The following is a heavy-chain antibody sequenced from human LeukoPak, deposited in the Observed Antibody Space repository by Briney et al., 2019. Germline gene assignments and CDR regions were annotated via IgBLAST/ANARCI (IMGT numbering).Heavy chain of an antibody. Sequence: GGSLRLLCAASGFTFSTNSKNWVRQAPGKALEEVSSISHTSSHIYYADSVRGRFTISRDNAKNSLYLQMNSLRVEDTAVYYCARVLDYYGSGSYSKDSYYYYMDVWGKGTTVTVSS. D-gene: IGHD3-10*01. CDR3: ARVLDYYGSGSYSKDSYYYYMDV. J-gene: IGHJ6*03. V-gene: IGHV3-21*01. CDR2: ISHTSSHI. CDR1: GFTFSTNS.